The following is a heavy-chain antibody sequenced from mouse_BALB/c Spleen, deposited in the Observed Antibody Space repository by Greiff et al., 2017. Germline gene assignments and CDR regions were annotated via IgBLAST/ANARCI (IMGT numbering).Heavy chain of an antibody. CDR2: IYPGNSDT. Sequence: VQLQQSGTVLARPGASVKMSCKASGYTFTSYWMHWVKQRPGQGLEWIGAIYPGNSDTSYNQKFKGKAKLTAVTSTSTAYMELSSLTNEDSAVYYCTPFITTAENAMDYWGQGTSVTVSS. V-gene: IGHV1-5*01. J-gene: IGHJ4*01. CDR1: GYTFTSYW. CDR3: TPFITTAENAMDY. D-gene: IGHD1-2*01.